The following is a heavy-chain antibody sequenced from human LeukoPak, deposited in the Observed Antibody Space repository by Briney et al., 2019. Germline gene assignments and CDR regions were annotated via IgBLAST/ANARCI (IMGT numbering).Heavy chain of an antibody. J-gene: IGHJ4*02. CDR1: GFTFSSYA. V-gene: IGHV3-23*01. CDR2: ISGIGGTT. D-gene: IGHD2-2*01. CDR3: AKLYCSSTSCSRGGYFDY. Sequence: GGSLRLSCAASGFTFSSYAMSWVRQAPGKGLEWVSVISGIGGTTYYPDSVKGRFAISRDNSKNTLYLQMNSLRAEDTAVYYCAKLYCSSTSCSRGGYFDYWGRGTLVTVSS.